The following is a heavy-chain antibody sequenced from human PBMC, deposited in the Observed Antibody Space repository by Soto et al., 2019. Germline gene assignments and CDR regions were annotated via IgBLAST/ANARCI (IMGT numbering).Heavy chain of an antibody. CDR1: GGPISSYY. CDR2: IYYSGST. CDR3: ARDQGGYNPFDY. V-gene: IGHV4-59*01. J-gene: IGHJ4*02. D-gene: IGHD5-12*01. Sequence: AETLSLTCTVSGGPISSYYWSWIRQPPGKGLEWIGYIYYSGSTNYNPSLKSRVTISVDTSKNQFSLKLSSVTAADTAVYYCARDQGGYNPFDYWGQGTLVTVSS.